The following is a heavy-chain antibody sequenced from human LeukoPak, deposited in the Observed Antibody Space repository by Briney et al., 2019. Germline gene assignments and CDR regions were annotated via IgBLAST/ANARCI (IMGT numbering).Heavy chain of an antibody. D-gene: IGHD6-19*01. J-gene: IGHJ2*01. V-gene: IGHV3-33*01. CDR1: VFTSVLM. CDR2: IGYEGRNR. CDR3: ARDMERRLVQDWYFDL. Sequence: PGRSLRLSCAASVFTSVLMERPGAARAPAKGREGVAVIGYEGRNRYCADSVKGRFIISRDNSKNTLYLQMNILRPEDTAGYYCARDMERRLVQDWYFDLWGRGTLVTVSS.